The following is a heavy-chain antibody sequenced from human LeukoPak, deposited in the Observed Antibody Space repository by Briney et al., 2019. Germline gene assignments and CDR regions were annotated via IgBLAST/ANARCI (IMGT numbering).Heavy chain of an antibody. D-gene: IGHD3-10*01. Sequence: PSETLSLTCTVSGGSISSSSYYWGWIRQPPGKGLEWIGSIYYSGSTYYNPSLKSRVTISVDTSKNQFSLKLSSVTAADTAVYYCARDPFRITMVRGVSDYWGQGTLVTVSS. J-gene: IGHJ4*02. CDR2: IYYSGST. V-gene: IGHV4-39*07. CDR3: ARDPFRITMVRGVSDY. CDR1: GGSISSSSYY.